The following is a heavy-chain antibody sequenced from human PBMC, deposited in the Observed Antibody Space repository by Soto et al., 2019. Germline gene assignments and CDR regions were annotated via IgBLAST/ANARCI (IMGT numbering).Heavy chain of an antibody. V-gene: IGHV4-59*01. CDR3: ARGLYGDYSWEASDI. D-gene: IGHD4-17*01. Sequence: QVQLQESGPGLVKPSETLSLTCTVSSGSISTYYWSWIRKPPGKGLEWIGYVYYSGYTNYNPSLKSRVTMSVDTSKNQFSLKLTSVTSADTAVYYCARGLYGDYSWEASDICGQGTMVTVSS. CDR2: VYYSGYT. J-gene: IGHJ3*02. CDR1: SGSISTYY.